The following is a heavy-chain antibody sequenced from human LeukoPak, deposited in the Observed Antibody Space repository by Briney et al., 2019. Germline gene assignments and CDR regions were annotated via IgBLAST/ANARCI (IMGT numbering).Heavy chain of an antibody. CDR1: GYTFTSYG. CDR2: MNPNSGNT. CDR3: ATVDTAMVIDY. J-gene: IGHJ4*02. D-gene: IGHD5-18*01. Sequence: GASVKVPCKASGYTFTSYGISWVRQAPGQGLEWMGWMNPNSGNTGYAQKFQGRVTMTRNTSISTAYMELSSLRSEDTAVYYCATVDTAMVIDYWGQGTLVTVSS. V-gene: IGHV1-8*02.